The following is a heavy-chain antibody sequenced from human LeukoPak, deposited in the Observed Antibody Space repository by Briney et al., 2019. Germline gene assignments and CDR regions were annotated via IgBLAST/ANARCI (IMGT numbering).Heavy chain of an antibody. CDR3: ARDGGSGFHDY. D-gene: IGHD3-10*01. CDR2: ISNSGKYM. Sequence: PGGSLRLSCTASGLTISSYSMNWVRQAPGKVLEWVSSISNSGKYMYYTDSVKGRFTISRDSAKNSLYLQMNSLRAEDTAVYYCARDGGSGFHDYWGQGTLVTVSS. V-gene: IGHV3-21*06. CDR1: GLTISSYS. J-gene: IGHJ4*02.